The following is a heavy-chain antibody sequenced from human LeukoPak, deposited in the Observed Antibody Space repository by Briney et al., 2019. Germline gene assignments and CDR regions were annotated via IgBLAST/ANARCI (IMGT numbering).Heavy chain of an antibody. Sequence: GASVKVSCKASGYTFTSYYMHWVRQAPGQGPEWMGIINPSGGSTSYAQKFQGRVTMTRDMSTSTVYMELSSLRSDDTAVYYCATTIGARLMYFDYWGQGTLVTVSS. V-gene: IGHV1-46*01. J-gene: IGHJ4*02. CDR3: ATTIGARLMYFDY. CDR1: GYTFTSYY. D-gene: IGHD6-6*01. CDR2: INPSGGST.